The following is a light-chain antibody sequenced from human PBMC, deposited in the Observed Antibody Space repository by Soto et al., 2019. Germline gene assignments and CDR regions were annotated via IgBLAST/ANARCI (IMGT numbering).Light chain of an antibody. V-gene: IGKV3-20*01. CDR2: GAS. CDR1: QSVSSSY. CDR3: QEYGSSRT. J-gene: IGKJ1*01. Sequence: EIVLTQSTGTLSLSPGERATLSCRASQSVSSSYLAWYQQKPGQAPRLLIYGASSRATGIPDRFSGSGSGTDFTLTINRLEPEDFAVYYCQEYGSSRTFGQGTKVEIK.